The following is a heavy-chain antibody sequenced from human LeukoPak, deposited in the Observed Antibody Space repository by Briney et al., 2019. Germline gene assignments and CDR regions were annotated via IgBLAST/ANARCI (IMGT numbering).Heavy chain of an antibody. CDR3: ARGREWELGNFDY. CDR2: MNPNSGNT. D-gene: IGHD1-26*01. J-gene: IGHJ4*02. V-gene: IGHV1-8*01. Sequence: ASVKVSCKASGYTFTSYDINWVRQGTGQGREWMGWMNPNSGNTGYAQKFQGRVTMTRNTSISTAYMELSSLRSEDTAVYYCARGREWELGNFDYWGQGTLVTVSS. CDR1: GYTFTSYD.